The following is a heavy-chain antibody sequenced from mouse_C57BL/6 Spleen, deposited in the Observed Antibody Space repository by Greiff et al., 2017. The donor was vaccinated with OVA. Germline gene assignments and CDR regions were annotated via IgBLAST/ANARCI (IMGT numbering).Heavy chain of an antibody. V-gene: IGHV1-15*01. CDR1: GYTFTDYE. CDR2: IDPETGGT. J-gene: IGHJ1*03. Sequence: QVQLQQSGAELVRPGASVTLSCKASGYTFTDYEMHWVKQTPVHGLEWIGAIDPETGGTAYNQKFKGKAILTADKSSSTAYMELRSLTSEDSAVYYCTSGGSIYFDVWGTGTTVTVSS. CDR3: TSGGSIYFDV. D-gene: IGHD1-1*01.